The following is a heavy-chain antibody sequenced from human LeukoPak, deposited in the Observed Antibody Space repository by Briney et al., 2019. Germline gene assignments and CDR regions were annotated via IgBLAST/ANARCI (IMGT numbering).Heavy chain of an antibody. V-gene: IGHV3-23*01. Sequence: PGGSLRLSCAASGFTFSSYAMSWVRQAPGKGLEWVSAISGSGGSTYYADSVKGRFTISRDNSKNTLYLQMNSLRAEDTAVYYCAKAVAGINYYYYGVDVWGQGTTVTVSS. CDR1: GFTFSSYA. J-gene: IGHJ6*02. CDR3: AKAVAGINYYYYGVDV. CDR2: ISGSGGST. D-gene: IGHD6-19*01.